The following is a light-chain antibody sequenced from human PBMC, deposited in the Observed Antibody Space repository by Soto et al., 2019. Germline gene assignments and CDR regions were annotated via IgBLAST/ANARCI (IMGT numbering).Light chain of an antibody. V-gene: IGKV3-11*01. J-gene: IGKJ5*01. CDR1: QSVDRR. Sequence: ENLLTQSPGTLSLSPGERATLSCRASQSVDRRLAWYQQKPGQAPSLLIYDASNRATGIPARFSGSGSGTDFTLTISSLEPEDFAVYYCQQRSNWPITFGQGTRLEIK. CDR3: QQRSNWPIT. CDR2: DAS.